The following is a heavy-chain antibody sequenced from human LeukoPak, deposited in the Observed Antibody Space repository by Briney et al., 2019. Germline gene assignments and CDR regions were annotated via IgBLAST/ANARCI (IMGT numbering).Heavy chain of an antibody. J-gene: IGHJ4*02. V-gene: IGHV3-33*08. CDR3: ARAAYEGTGYLTL. CDR2: IWSDGSNK. D-gene: IGHD3-22*01. CDR1: GFSLSNYW. Sequence: PGGSLRLSCAASGFSLSNYWMHWVRQAPGKGLEWVAVIWSDGSNKYHADSVKGRFTISRGNSKNTVYLQMNSLRADDTAVYYCARAAYEGTGYLTLWGQGALVTVSS.